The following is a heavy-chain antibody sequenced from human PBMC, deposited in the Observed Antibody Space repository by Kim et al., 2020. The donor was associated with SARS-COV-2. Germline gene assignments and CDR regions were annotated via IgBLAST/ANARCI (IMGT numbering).Heavy chain of an antibody. J-gene: IGHJ6*02. CDR2: ISSSISYT. V-gene: IGHV3-11*06. CDR3: ARNKYYYYYGMDV. CDR1: GFTFSDYY. Sequence: GGSLRLSCAASGFTFSDYYMSWIRQAPGKGLEWVSYISSSISYTNYADSVKGRFTISRDNAKNSLYLQMNSLRAEDTAVYYCARNKYYYYYGMDVWGQGTTVTVSS.